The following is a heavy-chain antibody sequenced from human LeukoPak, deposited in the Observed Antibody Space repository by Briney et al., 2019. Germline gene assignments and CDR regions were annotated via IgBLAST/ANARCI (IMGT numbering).Heavy chain of an antibody. J-gene: IGHJ4*02. CDR1: GFTFTNYF. Sequence: TGGSLRLSCAASGFTFTNYFMTWIRRAPGRGLEWVANINEDGSEKNYVGSVKGRFTISRDNAKNSLYLQMNSLRAEDTAVYYCATYRYCTNGVCYRFDYWGQGTLVTVSS. CDR2: INEDGSEK. CDR3: ATYRYCTNGVCYRFDY. V-gene: IGHV3-7*01. D-gene: IGHD2-8*01.